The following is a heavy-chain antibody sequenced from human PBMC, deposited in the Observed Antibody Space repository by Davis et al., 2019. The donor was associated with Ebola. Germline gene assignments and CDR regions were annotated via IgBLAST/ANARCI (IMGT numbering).Heavy chain of an antibody. D-gene: IGHD3-10*01. CDR1: GYTFTGYY. CDR2: INPNSGGT. Sequence: ASVKVSCKASGYTFTGYYMHWVRQAPGQGLEWMGWINPNSGGTNYAQKFQGRVPMTRDTSISPAYMELSRLGSDDTAVYYCARVGGYGSGSLTDYWGQGTLVTVSS. CDR3: ARVGGYGSGSLTDY. J-gene: IGHJ4*02. V-gene: IGHV1-2*02.